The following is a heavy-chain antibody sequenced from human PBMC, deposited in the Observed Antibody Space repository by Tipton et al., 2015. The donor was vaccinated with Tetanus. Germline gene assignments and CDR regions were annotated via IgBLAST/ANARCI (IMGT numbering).Heavy chain of an antibody. V-gene: IGHV4-34*01. CDR2: SNHSGST. CDR3: ARGGITAAGILDY. J-gene: IGHJ4*02. Sequence: TLSLTCAVYGGSFSGYYWSWIRQPPGKGLEWIGESNHSGSTNYSPSLKSRVTISVDTSKNQFSLNLSSVTAADTAVYYCARGGITAAGILDYWGQGTLVTVPS. CDR1: GGSFSGYY. D-gene: IGHD6-13*01.